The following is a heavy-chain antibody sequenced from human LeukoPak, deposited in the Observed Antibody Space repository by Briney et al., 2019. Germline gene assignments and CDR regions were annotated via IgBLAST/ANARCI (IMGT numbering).Heavy chain of an antibody. V-gene: IGHV1-69*04. CDR2: IIPIFGIA. Sequence: SVKVSCKASGGTFSSYAISWVRQAPGQGLEWRGRIIPIFGIANYAQKFQGRVTITADKSTSTAYMELSSLRSEDTAVYYCAREADIVVVPAAIRRGYYFDYWGQGTLVTVSS. J-gene: IGHJ4*02. CDR3: AREADIVVVPAAIRRGYYFDY. D-gene: IGHD2-2*01. CDR1: GGTFSSYA.